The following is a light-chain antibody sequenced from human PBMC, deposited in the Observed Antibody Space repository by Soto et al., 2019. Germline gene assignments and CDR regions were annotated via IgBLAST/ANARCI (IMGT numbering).Light chain of an antibody. Sequence: QAVVSQPPSASGTPGQRVSVSCSGSSSNIGSNYVYWYQQLPSTAPKLLIYRSNQRPSGVPDRFTGSKSGTSASLVISGLRSEDEAVYFCAAWDDSLSGVLFGGGTKLTVL. CDR1: SSNIGSNY. V-gene: IGLV1-47*01. CDR3: AAWDDSLSGVL. J-gene: IGLJ2*01. CDR2: RSN.